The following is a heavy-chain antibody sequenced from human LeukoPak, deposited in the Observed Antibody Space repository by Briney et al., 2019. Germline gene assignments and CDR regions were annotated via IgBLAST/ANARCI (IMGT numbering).Heavy chain of an antibody. V-gene: IGHV4-34*01. Sequence: SETLSLTCAVYGGSFSGYYWSWIRQPPGKGLEWIGEINHSGSTNYNPSLKSRVTISVDTSKNQFSLKLSSVTAADTAVYYCACTDIVVVPAAIPWDYWGQGTLVTVSS. J-gene: IGHJ4*02. CDR2: INHSGST. CDR1: GGSFSGYY. D-gene: IGHD2-2*01. CDR3: ACTDIVVVPAAIPWDY.